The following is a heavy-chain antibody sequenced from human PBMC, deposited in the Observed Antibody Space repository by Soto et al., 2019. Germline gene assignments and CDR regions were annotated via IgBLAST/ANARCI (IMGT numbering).Heavy chain of an antibody. Sequence: ASVKVSCKASGYTFTSYAMHWVRQAPGQRLEWMGWINAGNGNTKYSQKFQGRVTITRDTSASTAYMELSSLRSEDTAVYYCARDEVTMVRGVIIPRGPLYNYYYGMDVWGQGTTVTVSS. CDR1: GYTFTSYA. J-gene: IGHJ6*02. D-gene: IGHD3-10*01. CDR2: INAGNGNT. CDR3: ARDEVTMVRGVIIPRGPLYNYYYGMDV. V-gene: IGHV1-3*01.